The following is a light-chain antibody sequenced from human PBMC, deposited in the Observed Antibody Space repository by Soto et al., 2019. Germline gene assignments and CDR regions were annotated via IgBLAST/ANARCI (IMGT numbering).Light chain of an antibody. CDR1: SSDVGGYDY. CDR3: SSYTNTNTYV. CDR2: DVS. Sequence: QSALTQPASVSGSPGQSITISCTGTSSDVGGYDYVSWYQQHPDKTPKLIIYDVSNRPSGVSNRFSGSKSDNAASLTISGLQAEDEADYYCSSYTNTNTYVFGTGTKLTVL. V-gene: IGLV2-14*01. J-gene: IGLJ1*01.